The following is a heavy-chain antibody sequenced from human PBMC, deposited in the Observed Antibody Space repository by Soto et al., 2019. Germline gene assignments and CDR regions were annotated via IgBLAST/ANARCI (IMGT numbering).Heavy chain of an antibody. Sequence: QVQLVQSGAEVKKPGASVRVSCKASGYTFTSYYMHWVRQAPGQGLEWMGIINPSGGSTSYAQKFQGRVTMTRDTSTSTVYMEQSSLRSEDTAVYYCAREEGAIPDAFDIWGQGTMVTVSS. CDR2: INPSGGST. CDR1: GYTFTSYY. V-gene: IGHV1-46*01. CDR3: AREEGAIPDAFDI. J-gene: IGHJ3*02. D-gene: IGHD1-26*01.